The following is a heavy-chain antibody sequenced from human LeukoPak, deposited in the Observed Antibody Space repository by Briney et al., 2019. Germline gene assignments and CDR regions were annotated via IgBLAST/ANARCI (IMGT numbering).Heavy chain of an antibody. D-gene: IGHD2-2*01. J-gene: IGHJ4*02. Sequence: GGSLRLSCAASGFTFSSYAMHWVRQAPGKGLEWVAVISYDGSNKYYADSVKGRFTISRDNSKNTLYLQMNSLRAEDTAVYYCARGSPALDHWGQGTLVTVSS. CDR2: ISYDGSNK. CDR3: ARGSPALDH. V-gene: IGHV3-30*04. CDR1: GFTFSSYA.